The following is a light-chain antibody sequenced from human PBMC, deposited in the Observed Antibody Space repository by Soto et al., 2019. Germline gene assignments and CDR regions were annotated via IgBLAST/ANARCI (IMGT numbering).Light chain of an antibody. CDR3: QQYNNWPRAT. CDR2: RTS. V-gene: IGKV3-15*01. CDR1: QRISSN. J-gene: IGKJ4*01. Sequence: EIVMTQSPATLSVSPGERATLSCRASQRISSNLAWYQHKPGQAPRLLMFRTSTRATGVPARFSGSGSGTEFNMTISSLQSEDFAVYYCQQYNNWPRATFGGGTKVDIK.